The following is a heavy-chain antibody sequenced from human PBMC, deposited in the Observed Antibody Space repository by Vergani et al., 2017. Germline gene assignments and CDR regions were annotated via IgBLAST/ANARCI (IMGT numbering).Heavy chain of an antibody. V-gene: IGHV3-11*04. CDR3: ASMYYDFWSGIFDY. J-gene: IGHJ4*02. CDR2: ISSSGSTI. Sequence: VQLVEPGGGLVQPGGSLKLSCAASGFTFSDYYMSWIRQAPGKGLEWVSYISSSGSTIYYADSVKGRFTISRDNAKNSLYLQMNSLRAEDTAVYYCASMYYDFWSGIFDYWGQGTLVTVSS. D-gene: IGHD3-3*01. CDR1: GFTFSDYY.